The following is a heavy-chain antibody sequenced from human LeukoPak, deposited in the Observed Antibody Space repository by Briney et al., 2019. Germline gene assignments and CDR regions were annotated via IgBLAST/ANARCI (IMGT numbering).Heavy chain of an antibody. CDR2: INPSGGST. D-gene: IGHD3-22*01. CDR1: GYTFTSYY. Sequence: ASVKVSCKASGYTFTSYYMHWVRQAPGQGLEWMGIINPSGGSTSYAQKFQGRVTMTRDTSTSTVYMELSSLRSEDTAVYYCARDRSNYYDSSGYPSVYWGQGTLVTVSS. CDR3: ARDRSNYYDSSGYPSVY. J-gene: IGHJ4*02. V-gene: IGHV1-46*01.